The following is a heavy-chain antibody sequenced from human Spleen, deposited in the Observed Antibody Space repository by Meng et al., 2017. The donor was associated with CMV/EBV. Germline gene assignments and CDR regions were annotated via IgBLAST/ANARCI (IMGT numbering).Heavy chain of an antibody. V-gene: IGHV1-46*01. J-gene: IGHJ4*02. CDR2: INPSGGST. D-gene: IGHD6-13*01. CDR3: ARSHSPHSGSSYFDY. Sequence: ASVKVSCKASGYTFTSYYMHWVRQAPGQGLEWMGIINPSGGSTSYAQKFQSRVTMTRDTSINTAYVELTSLTSDDTALYYCARSHSPHSGSSYFDYWGQGPLVTVSS. CDR1: GYTFTSYY.